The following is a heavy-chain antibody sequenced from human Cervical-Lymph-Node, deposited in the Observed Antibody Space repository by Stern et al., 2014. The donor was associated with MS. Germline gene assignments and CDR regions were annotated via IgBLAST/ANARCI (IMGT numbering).Heavy chain of an antibody. D-gene: IGHD4-11*01. Sequence: EQLVESGGGVVQPGRSLRLSCAASGFTFSSYGMHWVRQAPGKGLEWVAVISYDGSNKYYADSVKGRFTISRDNSKNTLYLQMNSLRAEDTAVYYCAKNDHDYSNHPFDYWGQGTLVTVSS. CDR2: ISYDGSNK. CDR1: GFTFSSYG. V-gene: IGHV3-30*18. CDR3: AKNDHDYSNHPFDY. J-gene: IGHJ4*02.